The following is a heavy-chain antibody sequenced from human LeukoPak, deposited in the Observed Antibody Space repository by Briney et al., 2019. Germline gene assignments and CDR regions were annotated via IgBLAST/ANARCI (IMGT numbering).Heavy chain of an antibody. CDR2: IIPIFGTA. Sequence: SVKVSCKASGGTFSSYAISWARQAPGQGLEWMGGIIPIFGTANYAQKFQGRVTITTDESTSTAYMELSSLRSEDTAVYYCASRHLTPAYCGGDCYSPPTRWGQGTLVTVSS. CDR1: GGTFSSYA. J-gene: IGHJ4*02. V-gene: IGHV1-69*05. D-gene: IGHD2-21*02. CDR3: ASRHLTPAYCGGDCYSPPTR.